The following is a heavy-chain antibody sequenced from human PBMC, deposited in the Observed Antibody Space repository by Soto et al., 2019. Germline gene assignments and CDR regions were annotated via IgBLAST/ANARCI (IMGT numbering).Heavy chain of an antibody. V-gene: IGHV1-69*13. CDR1: GGTFSSYA. D-gene: IGHD5-12*01. CDR3: ARGIVATTEYYYYYGMDV. CDR2: IIPIFGTA. Sequence: SVKVSCKASGGTFSSYAISWVRQAPGQGLEWMGGIIPIFGTANYAQKFQGRVTITADESTSTAYMELSSLRSEDTAVYYCARGIVATTEYYYYYGMDVWGQGTTVTVSS. J-gene: IGHJ6*02.